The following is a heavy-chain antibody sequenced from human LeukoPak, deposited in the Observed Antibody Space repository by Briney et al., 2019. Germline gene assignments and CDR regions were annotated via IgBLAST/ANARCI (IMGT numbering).Heavy chain of an antibody. D-gene: IGHD2-8*02. V-gene: IGHV3-7*01. J-gene: IGHJ4*02. CDR2: IKPDGSEK. CDR3: ASYLYWWSDLGY. CDR1: GFTVSNYG. Sequence: GGSPRLAWAAAGFTVSNYGMSSVRQARGKGLEWVGNIKPDGSEKYYVDSVQGRFTISRDNAKNSLYLQMNSLRVEDTDVYYCASYLYWWSDLGYWGQGTLVTVSS.